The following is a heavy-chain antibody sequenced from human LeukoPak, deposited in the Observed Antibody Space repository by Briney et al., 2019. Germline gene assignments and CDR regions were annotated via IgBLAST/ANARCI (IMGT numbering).Heavy chain of an antibody. Sequence: SSQTLSLTCTVSGGSISSGSYYWRWIRQPAGKGLEWIGRIYTSGGTNYNPSLKSRVTISVDTSKNQFSLKLSSVTAADTAVYYCARDLGYCSSTSCLNWFDPWGQGTLVTVSS. CDR3: ARDLGYCSSTSCLNWFDP. V-gene: IGHV4-61*02. D-gene: IGHD2-2*01. J-gene: IGHJ5*02. CDR2: IYTSGGT. CDR1: GGSISSGSYY.